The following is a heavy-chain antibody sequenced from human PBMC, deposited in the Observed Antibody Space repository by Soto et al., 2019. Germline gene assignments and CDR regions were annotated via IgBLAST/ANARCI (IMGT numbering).Heavy chain of an antibody. CDR1: GYTFTSYA. J-gene: IGHJ4*02. D-gene: IGHD4-17*01. Sequence: ASVKVSCKASGYTFTSYAMHWVRQAPGQRLEWMGWINAGNGNTKYSQKFQGRVTITRGTSASTAYMELSSLRSEDTAVYYCARDSYYGDYTPSKYFDYWGQGTLVTVSS. V-gene: IGHV1-3*01. CDR3: ARDSYYGDYTPSKYFDY. CDR2: INAGNGNT.